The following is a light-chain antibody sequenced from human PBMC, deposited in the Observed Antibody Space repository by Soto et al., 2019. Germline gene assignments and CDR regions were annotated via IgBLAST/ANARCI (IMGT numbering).Light chain of an antibody. CDR3: SSYAGSNNLRM. CDR2: EVT. J-gene: IGLJ3*02. CDR1: RSDVGGYDY. Sequence: QSVLTQPPSASGSPGQSVTISCAGTRSDVGGYDYVSWYQQHPGKPPKLIIYEVTKRPSGVPARFSGSRSANTASLTVSGLQAEDEADYYCSSYAGSNNLRMFGGGTKLTVL. V-gene: IGLV2-8*01.